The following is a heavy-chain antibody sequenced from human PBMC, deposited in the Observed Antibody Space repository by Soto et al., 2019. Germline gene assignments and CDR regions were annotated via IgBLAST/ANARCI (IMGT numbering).Heavy chain of an antibody. Sequence: PSETLSLTCSVSGASLTSNSHYWGWIRQPPGTGLEWIGSIYYSGSTYYNPSLQSRLTMSVDTSKNQFSLILSSVTAADTAVYFCARFRRNYFDYWGQGTQVTVSS. CDR1: GASLTSNSHY. V-gene: IGHV4-39*07. D-gene: IGHD3-10*01. CDR2: IYYSGST. CDR3: ARFRRNYFDY. J-gene: IGHJ4*02.